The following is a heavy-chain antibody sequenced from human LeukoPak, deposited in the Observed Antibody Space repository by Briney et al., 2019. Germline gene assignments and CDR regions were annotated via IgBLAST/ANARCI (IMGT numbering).Heavy chain of an antibody. J-gene: IGHJ4*02. V-gene: IGHV4-59*12. Sequence: PSETLSLTCTVSGGSISSYYWSWVRQPPGKGLEWIGYIYYSGSTYYNPSLKSRVTISVDTSKNQFSLKLSSVTAADTAVYYCARGSYYYDRDWGQGTLVTVSS. CDR2: IYYSGST. CDR1: GGSISSYY. CDR3: ARGSYYYDRD. D-gene: IGHD3-22*01.